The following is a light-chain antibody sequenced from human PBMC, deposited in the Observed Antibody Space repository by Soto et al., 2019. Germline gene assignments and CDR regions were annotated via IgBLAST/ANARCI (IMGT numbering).Light chain of an antibody. V-gene: IGKV3-11*01. CDR1: QSVTSSH. CDR2: GAS. CDR3: QQRSNWPLYT. J-gene: IGKJ2*01. Sequence: EIVLTQTPGTLSLSPGERATLSCRASQSVTSSHLAWYQQKPGQAPRLLIYGASNRATGIPARFSGSGSGTDFTLTISSLEPEDFAVYYCQQRSNWPLYTFGQGTKLEIK.